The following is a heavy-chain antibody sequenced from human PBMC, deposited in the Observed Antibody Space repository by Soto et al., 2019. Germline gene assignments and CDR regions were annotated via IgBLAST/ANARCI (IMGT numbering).Heavy chain of an antibody. D-gene: IGHD6-13*01. CDR3: ARRVARSSSWYMDAFDI. CDR2: MNPNSGNT. J-gene: IGHJ3*02. Sequence: GASVKVSCKASGYTFXSYDINWVRQATGQGLEWMGWMNPNSGNTGYAQKFQGRVTMTRNTSISTAYMELSSLRSEDTAVYYCARRVARSSSWYMDAFDIWGQGTMVTVSS. CDR1: GYTFXSYD. V-gene: IGHV1-8*01.